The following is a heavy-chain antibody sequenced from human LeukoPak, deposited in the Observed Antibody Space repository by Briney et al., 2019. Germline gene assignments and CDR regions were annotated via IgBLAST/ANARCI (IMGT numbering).Heavy chain of an antibody. V-gene: IGHV3-23*01. CDR1: GFTFSNYA. CDR3: AKVHSSGWLFDY. CDR2: IVGSGSTT. J-gene: IGHJ4*02. D-gene: IGHD6-19*01. Sequence: GGSLRLSCAASGFTFSNYAMSWVRQAPGKGLEWVAGIVGSGSTTYHADSVKGRFTFSRDNSKNTLYLQMSSLRAEDTAVYYCAKVHSSGWLFDYWGQGTLVTVSS.